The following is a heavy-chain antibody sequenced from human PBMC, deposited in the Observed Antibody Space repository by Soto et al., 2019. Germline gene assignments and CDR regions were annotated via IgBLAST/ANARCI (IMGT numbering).Heavy chain of an antibody. D-gene: IGHD2-21*02. V-gene: IGHV3-7*01. CDR1: GFTFSSYW. Sequence: EVQLVESGGGLVQPGGSLRLSCAASGFTFSSYWMSWVRQAPGKGLEWVANIKQDGSEKYYVDSVKGRFTISRDNAKNSLYLQMNSLRAEATAVYYCARRVTRGYWYFDLWGRGTLVTVSS. CDR2: IKQDGSEK. J-gene: IGHJ2*01. CDR3: ARRVTRGYWYFDL.